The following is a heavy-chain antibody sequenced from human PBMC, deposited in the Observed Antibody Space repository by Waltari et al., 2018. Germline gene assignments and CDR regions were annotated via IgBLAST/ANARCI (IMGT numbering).Heavy chain of an antibody. V-gene: IGHV1-2*06. J-gene: IGHJ4*02. Sequence: QVQMVQSGAEVKKPGASVKVSCKASGYSFTAYYLHWVRQAPGQGLEWVGRIKPNSGSTTYAQMFQGRVTMTRDTSISTAYMEVTGLRSDDTAVYYCARVLSTVQLGIFAYWGQGTVVTVSS. CDR3: ARVLSTVQLGIFAY. CDR1: GYSFTAYY. CDR2: IKPNSGST. D-gene: IGHD7-27*01.